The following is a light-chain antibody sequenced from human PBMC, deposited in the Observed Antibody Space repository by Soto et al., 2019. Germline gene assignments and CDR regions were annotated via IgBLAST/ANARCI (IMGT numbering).Light chain of an antibody. Sequence: TVLTQTPGALSLSPGEIATLSFRASQSISSGGLAWYQQKPGQAPRLLIYGESSRATGIPHRLSGRGSGTHFPLTINTLEPEDFAVYFCQQYDRSPETFGPGTKVD. CDR2: GES. CDR3: QQYDRSPET. J-gene: IGKJ3*01. CDR1: QSISSGG. V-gene: IGKV3-20*01.